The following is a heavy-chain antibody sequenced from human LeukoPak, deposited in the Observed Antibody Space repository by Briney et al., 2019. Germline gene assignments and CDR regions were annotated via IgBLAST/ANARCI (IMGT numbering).Heavy chain of an antibody. CDR1: GYVFTSYW. V-gene: IGHV5-51*01. Sequence: HGESLKISCKASGYVFTSYWIGWVRQMPGKGLEWMGIIYPGDSDTRYSPSFQGQVTISADKTISTAYLQWSSLRASDTAIYYCASRDGYNFFDFWGQGTLVTVSS. CDR2: IYPGDSDT. D-gene: IGHD5-24*01. CDR3: ASRDGYNFFDF. J-gene: IGHJ4*02.